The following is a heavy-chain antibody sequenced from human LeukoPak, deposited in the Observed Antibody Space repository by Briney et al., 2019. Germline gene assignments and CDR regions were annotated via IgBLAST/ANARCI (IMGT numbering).Heavy chain of an antibody. J-gene: IGHJ4*02. CDR1: GFPVSSNY. CDR3: AKKYCSGCSCHLPHQYYFDY. D-gene: IGHD2-15*01. V-gene: IGHV3-53*01. CDR2: IYSGGST. Sequence: GGSLGLSCAASGFPVSSNYMSWVRQAPGKGLEWVSVIYSGGSTYYADSVKGRFTIPRDNSKNTLYLQMYSLRAEDRAVYYCAKKYCSGCSCHLPHQYYFDYWGQGTLVTVSS.